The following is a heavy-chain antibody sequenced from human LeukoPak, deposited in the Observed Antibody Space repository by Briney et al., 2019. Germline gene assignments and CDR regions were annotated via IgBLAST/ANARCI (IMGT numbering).Heavy chain of an antibody. V-gene: IGHV3-21*01. D-gene: IGHD1-26*01. CDR1: GFTFGSFG. J-gene: IGHJ4*02. Sequence: PGPSLRLSCEAPGFTFGSFGMHWVRQAPGKGLEWVSSISSSSSYIYYADSVKGRFTISRDNAKNSLYLQMNSLRAEDTAVYYCARDPQVGATTEEDYWGQGTLVTVSS. CDR2: ISSSSSYI. CDR3: ARDPQVGATTEEDY.